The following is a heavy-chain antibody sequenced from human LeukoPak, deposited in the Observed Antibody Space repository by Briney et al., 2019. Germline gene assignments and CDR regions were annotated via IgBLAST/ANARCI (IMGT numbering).Heavy chain of an antibody. CDR3: ARGHIVVLTAPDY. D-gene: IGHD2-21*02. Sequence: GGSLRLSCAASGFTFSSYSVNWVRQAPGKGLEWVSYISSSSSTIYYADSVKGRFTISRDNAKNTLYLQMNSLRAEDTAMYYCARGHIVVLTAPDYWGQGTLVTVSS. CDR1: GFTFSSYS. J-gene: IGHJ4*02. CDR2: ISSSSSTI. V-gene: IGHV3-48*04.